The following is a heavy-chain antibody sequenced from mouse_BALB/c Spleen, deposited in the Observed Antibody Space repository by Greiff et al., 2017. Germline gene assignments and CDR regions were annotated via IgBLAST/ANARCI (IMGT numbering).Heavy chain of an antibody. CDR2: IWSGGST. CDR3: ARKGETGTSWFAY. D-gene: IGHD4-1*01. V-gene: IGHV2-2*02. J-gene: IGHJ3*01. CDR1: GFSLTSYG. Sequence: VKLMESGPGLVQPSQSLSITCTVSGFSLTSYGVHWVRQSPGKGLEWLGVIWSGGSTDYNAAFISRLSISKDNSKSQVFFKMNSLQANDTAIYYCARKGETGTSWFAYWGQGTLVTVSA.